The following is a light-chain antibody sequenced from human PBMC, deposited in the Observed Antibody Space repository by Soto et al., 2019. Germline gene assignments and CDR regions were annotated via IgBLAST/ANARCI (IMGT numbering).Light chain of an antibody. CDR2: GAS. V-gene: IGKV3-15*01. J-gene: IGKJ2*01. Sequence: ERLMTQSPATLAVSPGERDTFSCRASQSVSSNFGWYQQKSGQAPMLLIYGASTRATGIPARYSGSGSGTEFTLTISSLQSEDFAVYYCQQYNNWPPMYTFGQGTKLDLK. CDR1: QSVSSN. CDR3: QQYNNWPPMYT.